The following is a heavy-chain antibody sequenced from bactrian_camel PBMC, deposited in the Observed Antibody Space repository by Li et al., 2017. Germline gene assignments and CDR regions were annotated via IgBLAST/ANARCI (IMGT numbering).Heavy chain of an antibody. V-gene: IGHV3S53*01. CDR2: IDRDGRA. J-gene: IGHJ4*01. CDR1: GYTSTTSC. CDR3: VADLVTDVPSLVESQYYY. D-gene: IGHD1*01. Sequence: HVQLVESGGGSVQAGESRRLSCVTSGYTSTTSCVAWVRQAPGKQREGVVSIDRDGRATYADSVKGRFTISMDANTLYLQMNSLTPEDSAIYYCVADLVTDVPSLVESQYYYWGQGTQVTVS.